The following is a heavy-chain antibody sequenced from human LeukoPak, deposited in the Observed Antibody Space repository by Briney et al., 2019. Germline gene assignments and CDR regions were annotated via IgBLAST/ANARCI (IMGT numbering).Heavy chain of an antibody. V-gene: IGHV1-69*13. CDR3: ARDPYYYDSSGYYRYYYYMDV. CDR1: GGTFSSYA. CDR2: IIPVFGTA. Sequence: SVKVSCKASGGTFSSYAISWVRQAPGQGLEWMGGIIPVFGTANYAQKFQGRVTITADESTSTAYMELSSLRSEDTAVYYCARDPYYYDSSGYYRYYYYMDVWGKGTTVTISS. D-gene: IGHD3-22*01. J-gene: IGHJ6*03.